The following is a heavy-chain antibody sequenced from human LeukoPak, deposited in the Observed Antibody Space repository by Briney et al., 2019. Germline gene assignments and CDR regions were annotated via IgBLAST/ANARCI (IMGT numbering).Heavy chain of an antibody. CDR1: GFTFSSYG. CDR2: ISYDGNNK. J-gene: IGHJ4*02. D-gene: IGHD6-19*01. Sequence: PGGSLRLSCAASGFTFSSYGMHWVRQAPGKGLEWVAVISYDGNNKYYADSVKGRFTISRDNPKNTLYLQMDNLRAEDTAVHYCAKYQRQWLPKGGFDYWGQGTLVTVSS. V-gene: IGHV3-30*18. CDR3: AKYQRQWLPKGGFDY.